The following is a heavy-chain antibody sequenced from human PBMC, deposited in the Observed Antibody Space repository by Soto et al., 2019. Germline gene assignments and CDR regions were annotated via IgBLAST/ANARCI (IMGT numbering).Heavy chain of an antibody. J-gene: IGHJ6*02. CDR2: IYPGDSDT. Sequence: GESLKISCKGSGYSFTSYWIGWVRQMPGKGLEWMGIIYPGDSDTRYSPSFQGQVTISADKSISTAYLQWSSLKASDTAMYYCARPSAAGKYYYGRDVWGQGTRVTVS. CDR1: GYSFTSYW. CDR3: ARPSAAGKYYYGRDV. D-gene: IGHD6-13*01. V-gene: IGHV5-51*01.